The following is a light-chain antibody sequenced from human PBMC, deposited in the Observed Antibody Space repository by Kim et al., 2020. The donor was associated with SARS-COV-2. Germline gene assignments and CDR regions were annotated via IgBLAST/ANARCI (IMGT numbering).Light chain of an antibody. Sequence: ASVKRTCTLSSRHGNYAVEWQQQQPEKGPRYLMKLRRDGSHNKGDGIPDRFSGSSSGAERYLTISSLHSEDEADYYCQTWGTGIRVFGGGTQLTVL. V-gene: IGLV4-69*01. CDR2: LRRDGSH. CDR3: QTWGTGIRV. CDR1: SRHGNYA. J-gene: IGLJ3*02.